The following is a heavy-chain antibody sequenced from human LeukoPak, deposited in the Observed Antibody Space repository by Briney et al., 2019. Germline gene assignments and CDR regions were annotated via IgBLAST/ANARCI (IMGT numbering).Heavy chain of an antibody. CDR3: ARGTTGTLYYFDY. V-gene: IGHV4-34*01. J-gene: IGHJ4*02. CDR1: GGSFSGYY. CDR2: INHSGST. Sequence: SETLSLTCAVYGGSFSGYYWSWIRQPPGKGLEWIGEINHSGSTNYNPSLKSRVTISVDTSKNQFSLKLSSVTAADTAVYYCARGTTGTLYYFDYWGQGTLVTVSS. D-gene: IGHD1-1*01.